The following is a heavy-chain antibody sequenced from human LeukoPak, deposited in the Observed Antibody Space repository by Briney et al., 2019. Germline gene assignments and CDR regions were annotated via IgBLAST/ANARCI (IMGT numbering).Heavy chain of an antibody. V-gene: IGHV3-21*01. CDR3: ARVGGITLALAPSPFPDYNYYYMDV. CDR1: GFTFSSYS. CDR2: ISSSSSYI. D-gene: IGHD3-10*01. Sequence: GGSLRLSCAASGFTFSSYSMNWVRQAPGKGLEWVSSISSSSSYIYYTDSVKGRFTISRDNAKKSLYLQMNSLRAEDTAVYYCARVGGITLALAPSPFPDYNYYYMDVWGKGTTVTISS. J-gene: IGHJ6*03.